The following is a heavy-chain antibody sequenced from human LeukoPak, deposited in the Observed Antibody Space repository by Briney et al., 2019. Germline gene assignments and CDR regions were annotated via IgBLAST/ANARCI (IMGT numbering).Heavy chain of an antibody. J-gene: IGHJ5*02. CDR3: AREYMVRGVILGNWFDP. Sequence: KPSETLSLTCTVSGGSISSYYWSWIRQPPGKGLEWIGYIYYSGSTNYDPSLKSRVTISVDTSKNQFSMKLSSVTAADTAVYYCAREYMVRGVILGNWFDPWGQGTLVTVSS. V-gene: IGHV4-59*01. D-gene: IGHD3-10*01. CDR2: IYYSGST. CDR1: GGSISSYY.